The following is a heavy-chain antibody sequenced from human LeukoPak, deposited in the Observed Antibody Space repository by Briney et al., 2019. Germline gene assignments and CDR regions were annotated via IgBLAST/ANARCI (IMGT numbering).Heavy chain of an antibody. J-gene: IGHJ4*02. CDR3: AKLPRYGSGSYYNGVY. CDR1: GFTFTSYS. CDR2: ISYDGSNK. V-gene: IGHV3-30*18. Sequence: GGSLRLSCAASGFTFTSYSMNWVRQAPGKGLEWVAVISYDGSNKYYADSVKGRFTISRDNSKNTLYLQMNSLRAEDTAVYYCAKLPRYGSGSYYNGVYWGQGTLVTVSS. D-gene: IGHD3-10*01.